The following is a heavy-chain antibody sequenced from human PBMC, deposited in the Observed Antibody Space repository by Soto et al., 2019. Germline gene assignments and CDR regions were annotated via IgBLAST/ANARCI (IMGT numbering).Heavy chain of an antibody. D-gene: IGHD4-17*01. CDR2: ISSSSSTI. CDR3: ARDQEDYGDYEYYYYYYGMDV. V-gene: IGHV3-48*02. J-gene: IGHJ6*02. Sequence: GGSLRLSCAASGFTFSSYSMNWVRQAPGKGLEWVSYISSSSSTIYYADSVKGRFTISRDNAKNSLYLQMNSLRDEDTAVYYCARDQEDYGDYEYYYYYYGMDVWGQGTTVTVSS. CDR1: GFTFSSYS.